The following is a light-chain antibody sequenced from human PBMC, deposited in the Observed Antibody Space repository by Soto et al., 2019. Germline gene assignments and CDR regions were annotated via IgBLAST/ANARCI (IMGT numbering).Light chain of an antibody. V-gene: IGLV1-51*01. Sequence: QSVLTQPPSVSAAPGQKVTISCSGSSSNIGNNFVSWYQHLPGTAPKLLIYDNNKRPSGIPDRFSGTKSGTSATLGITGLQTGDEAHYYCVTWDSSLIAGVFGGGTKLTVL. J-gene: IGLJ2*01. CDR3: VTWDSSLIAGV. CDR2: DNN. CDR1: SSNIGNNF.